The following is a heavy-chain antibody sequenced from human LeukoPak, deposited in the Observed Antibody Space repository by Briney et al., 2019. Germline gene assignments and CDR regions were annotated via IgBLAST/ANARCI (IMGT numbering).Heavy chain of an antibody. J-gene: IGHJ4*02. CDR3: AKPMVRGVSRSLDY. CDR1: GGTFSSYA. V-gene: IGHV1-2*02. Sequence: ASVKVSCKASGGTFSSYAISWVRQAPGQGLEWMGWINPNSGGTNYAQKFQGRVTMTRDTSISTAYMELSRLRSDDTAVYYCAKPMVRGVSRSLDYWGQGTLVTVSS. CDR2: INPNSGGT. D-gene: IGHD3-10*01.